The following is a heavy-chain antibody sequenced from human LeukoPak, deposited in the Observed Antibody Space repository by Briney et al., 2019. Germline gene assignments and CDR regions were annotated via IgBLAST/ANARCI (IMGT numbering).Heavy chain of an antibody. J-gene: IGHJ3*02. D-gene: IGHD5-24*01. CDR2: MNPNSGNT. CDR1: GYTFTSYD. CDR3: ARSLKRGKQDAFDI. Sequence: ASVKVSCKASGYTFTSYDINWVRQATGQGLEWMGWMNPNSGNTGYAQKFQGRVTITRNTSISTAYMELSSLRSEDTAVYYCARSLKRGKQDAFDIWGQGTMVTVSS. V-gene: IGHV1-8*03.